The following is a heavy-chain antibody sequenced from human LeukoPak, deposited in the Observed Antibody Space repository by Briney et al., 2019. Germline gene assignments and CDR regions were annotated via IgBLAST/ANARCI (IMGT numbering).Heavy chain of an antibody. CDR1: GGSISSSNYF. J-gene: IGHJ4*02. CDR2: IYSSGTT. CDR3: ASSDTAMVPFDY. D-gene: IGHD5-18*01. V-gene: IGHV4-39*07. Sequence: KPSETLSLTCTVSGGSISSSNYFWGWIRQPPGKGLEWIGSIYSSGTTYYNPSPNSRVTISVDTSKNQFSLKLSSVTAADTAAYYCASSDTAMVPFDYWGQGTLVTVSS.